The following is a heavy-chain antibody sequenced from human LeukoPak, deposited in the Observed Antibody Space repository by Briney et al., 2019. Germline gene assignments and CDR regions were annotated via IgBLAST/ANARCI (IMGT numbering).Heavy chain of an antibody. J-gene: IGHJ4*02. CDR2: ISGSGSST. D-gene: IGHD5-12*01. V-gene: IGHV3-23*01. CDR1: GFTFSSYA. CDR3: AKDQSGYDS. Sequence: GGSLRLSCAASGFTFSSYAMNWVRQAPGKGLEWVSAISGSGSSTYYADSVKGRFAISRDKNTLYLQMNSLRAEDTAVYYCAKDQSGYDSWGQGTLVTVSS.